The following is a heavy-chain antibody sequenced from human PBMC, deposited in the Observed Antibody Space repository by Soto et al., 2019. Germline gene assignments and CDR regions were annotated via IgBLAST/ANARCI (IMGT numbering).Heavy chain of an antibody. CDR2: IYYSGST. CDR3: AWLGYCSGGSCYGIHY. J-gene: IGHJ4*02. D-gene: IGHD2-15*01. CDR1: GGSISSGGYY. Sequence: SETLSLTCTVSGGSISSGGYYWSWIRQHPGKGLEWIGYIYYSGSTYYNPSLKSRVTISVDTSKNQFSLKLSSVTAADTAVYYCAWLGYCSGGSCYGIHYWGQGTLVTVSS. V-gene: IGHV4-31*03.